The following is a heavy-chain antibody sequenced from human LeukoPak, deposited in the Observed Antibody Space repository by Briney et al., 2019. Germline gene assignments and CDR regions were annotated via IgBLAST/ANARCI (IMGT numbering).Heavy chain of an antibody. Sequence: GESLKISCKGSGYSFTTYWIGWVRQLPAKGLEWMGIINPGDAETKYNPSFQGQVTISAAKSISPAYLQWSSLKASDTAMYYCARPGYRSRYFDYWGQGTLVTVSS. CDR2: INPGDAET. D-gene: IGHD6-19*01. CDR1: GYSFTTYW. J-gene: IGHJ4*02. CDR3: ARPGYRSRYFDY. V-gene: IGHV5-51*01.